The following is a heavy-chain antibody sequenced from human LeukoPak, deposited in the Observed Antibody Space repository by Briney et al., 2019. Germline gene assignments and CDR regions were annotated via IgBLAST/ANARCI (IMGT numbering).Heavy chain of an antibody. CDR1: GFTFSSYA. D-gene: IGHD6-19*01. Sequence: GGSLRLSCAASGFTFSSYAMSWVRQAPGKGLEWVGRIKSKTDGGTTDYAAPVKGRFTISRDDSKNTLYLQMNSLKTEDTAVYYCTTDSAVAGIPLPYDYWGQGTLVTVSS. CDR2: IKSKTDGGTT. CDR3: TTDSAVAGIPLPYDY. V-gene: IGHV3-15*01. J-gene: IGHJ4*02.